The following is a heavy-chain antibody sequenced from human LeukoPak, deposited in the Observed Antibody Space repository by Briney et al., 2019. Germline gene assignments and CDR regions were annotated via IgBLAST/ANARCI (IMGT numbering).Heavy chain of an antibody. D-gene: IGHD6-19*01. V-gene: IGHV4-39*01. CDR1: GGSISSSSYY. J-gene: IGHJ6*02. CDR3: ARHPGQWLHLDYYYYGMDG. CDR2: IYFSGGP. Sequence: SETLSLTCTVSGGSISSSSYYWGWIRQPPGKGLEWIGSIYFSGGPYTNPPLKSRVPISVATPKNQFSLKLSSVAAAARALYYCARHPGQWLHLDYYYYGMDGWGQGTTVTVSS.